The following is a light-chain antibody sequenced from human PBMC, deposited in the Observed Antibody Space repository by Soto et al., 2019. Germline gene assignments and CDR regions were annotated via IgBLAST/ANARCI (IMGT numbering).Light chain of an antibody. V-gene: IGKV3-15*01. CDR1: QSVSSS. CDR3: QQYVHWPPGT. CDR2: DTS. Sequence: EIVVTQSPATLSVSPGERVTLSCRASQSVSSSLAWYQQRPGQAPRLLIYDTSTRAAGIAARFSGSGSGTEFTLTIRSLQSEDFAVYYCQQYVHWPPGTFGQGTTVDIK. J-gene: IGKJ1*01.